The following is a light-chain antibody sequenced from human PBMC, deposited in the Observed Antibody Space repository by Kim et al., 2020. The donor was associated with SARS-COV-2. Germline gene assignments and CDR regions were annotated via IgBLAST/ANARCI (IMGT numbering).Light chain of an antibody. Sequence: QSVLTQPPSASGTPGRRVTISCSGSSSNIGSNYVYWYQQLPGRAPQLLIYRNNQRPSGVPDRFSGSKSGTSASLAISGLRSEDEADYYCAAWDDSLSGYVFGTGTKVTVL. CDR2: RNN. CDR3: AAWDDSLSGYV. J-gene: IGLJ1*01. V-gene: IGLV1-47*01. CDR1: SSNIGSNY.